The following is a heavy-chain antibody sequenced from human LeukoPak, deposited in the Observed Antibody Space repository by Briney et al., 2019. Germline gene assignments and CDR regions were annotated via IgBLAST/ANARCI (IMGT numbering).Heavy chain of an antibody. Sequence: PSETLSLTCTVSGGSIRSYYWSWIRQPAGKGLEWIGRIYASGSTNYNPSLKSRVTMSADTSKNRFSLKLTSVTAADTAVYYCARARAYIYDSSSYYSDAFDIWGQGTMVTVSS. CDR1: GGSIRSYY. CDR3: ARARAYIYDSSSYYSDAFDI. V-gene: IGHV4-4*07. D-gene: IGHD3-22*01. J-gene: IGHJ3*02. CDR2: IYASGST.